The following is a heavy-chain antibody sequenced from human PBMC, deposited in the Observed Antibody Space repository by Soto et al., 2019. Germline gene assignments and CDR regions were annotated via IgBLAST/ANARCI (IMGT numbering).Heavy chain of an antibody. CDR1: GYTFTSYY. D-gene: IGHD3-3*01. V-gene: IGHV1-46*03. CDR3: ARDGGPITIFGVVTNWSLFNWLDP. J-gene: IGHJ5*02. Sequence: GASVKVSCKASGYTFTSYYMHWVRQAPGQGLEWMGIINPSGGSTSYAQKFQGRVTMTRDTSTSTVYMELSSLRSEDTAVYYCARDGGPITIFGVVTNWSLFNWLDPWGQRTLVTVSS. CDR2: INPSGGST.